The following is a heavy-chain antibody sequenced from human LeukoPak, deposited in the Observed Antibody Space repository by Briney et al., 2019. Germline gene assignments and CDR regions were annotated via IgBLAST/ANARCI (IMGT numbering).Heavy chain of an antibody. CDR2: ISSSSSYI. CDR1: GFTFSSYS. CDR3: ARARYFDWLLGDAFDI. D-gene: IGHD3-9*01. Sequence: GGSLRLPCAASGFTFSSYSMNWVRQAPGKGLEWVSSISSSSSYIYYADSVRGRFTISRDNSKNTLYLQMNSLRAEDTAVYYCARARYFDWLLGDAFDIWGQGTMVTVSS. J-gene: IGHJ3*02. V-gene: IGHV3-21*04.